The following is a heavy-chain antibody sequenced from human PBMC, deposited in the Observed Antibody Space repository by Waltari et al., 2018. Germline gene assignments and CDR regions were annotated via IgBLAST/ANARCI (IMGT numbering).Heavy chain of an antibody. J-gene: IGHJ4*02. V-gene: IGHV4-4*02. Sequence: QLQLQESGPGLVKPSGTLSLTCAVSGDSMSSTYWWSWVRQPPGKGLEWMGQVHGSGKTNYSPSFASRVTNSLDTYNKQFSLKVTSATAADTAVYYCARDRGRGLYLDSWGPGTLVTVS. CDR3: ARDRGRGLYLDS. CDR1: GDSMSSTYW. D-gene: IGHD2-15*01. CDR2: VHGSGKT.